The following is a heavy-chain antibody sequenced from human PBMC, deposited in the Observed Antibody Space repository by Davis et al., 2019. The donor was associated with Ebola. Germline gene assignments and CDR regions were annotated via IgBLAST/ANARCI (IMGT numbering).Heavy chain of an antibody. Sequence: MPSETLSLTCAVYAGSFSGYYWSWIRQPPGKGLEWIGEINHSGSTNYNPSLKSRVTISVDTSKNQFSLKLSSVTAADTAVYYCARGRDFWRNWGQGTLVTVSS. CDR1: AGSFSGYY. D-gene: IGHD3-3*01. CDR2: INHSGST. J-gene: IGHJ4*02. V-gene: IGHV4-34*01. CDR3: ARGRDFWRN.